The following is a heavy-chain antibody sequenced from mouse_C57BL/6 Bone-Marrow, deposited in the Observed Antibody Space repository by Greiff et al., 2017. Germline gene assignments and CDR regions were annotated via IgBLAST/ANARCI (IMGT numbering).Heavy chain of an antibody. CDR2: IYPGSGST. CDR3: ARYGEEYSNYYFDY. Sequence: QVQLQQPGAELVKPGASVKMSCKASGYTFTSYWITWVKQRPGQGLEWIGDIYPGSGSTNYNEKFKSKATLTVDTSSSTAYMQLSSLTSEDSAVYYCARYGEEYSNYYFDYWGQGTTLTVSS. J-gene: IGHJ2*01. V-gene: IGHV1-55*01. D-gene: IGHD2-5*01. CDR1: GYTFTSYW.